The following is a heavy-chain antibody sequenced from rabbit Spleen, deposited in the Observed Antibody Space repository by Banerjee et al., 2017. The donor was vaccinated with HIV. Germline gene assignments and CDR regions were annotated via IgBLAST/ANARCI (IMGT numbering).Heavy chain of an antibody. V-gene: IGHV1S45*01. D-gene: IGHD7-1*01. Sequence: QEQLEESGGDLVKPEGSLTLTCTASGFSFSSSYWICWVRQAPGKGLEWIACIYTSSGRTHYASWAKGRFTISKTSSTTVTLQMTSLTAADTATYFCVRRAGYSLWGPGTLVTVS. CDR2: IYTSSGRT. CDR1: GFSFSSSYW. J-gene: IGHJ6*01. CDR3: VRRAGYSL.